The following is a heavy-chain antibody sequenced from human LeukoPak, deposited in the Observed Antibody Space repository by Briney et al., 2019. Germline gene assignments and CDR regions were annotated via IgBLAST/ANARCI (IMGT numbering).Heavy chain of an antibody. CDR3: AKGLVALIRYFQH. D-gene: IGHD3/OR15-3a*01. CDR2: INWNGGST. J-gene: IGHJ1*01. CDR1: GFTFDDYG. Sequence: GGSLRLSCAASGFTFDDYGMSWVRQAPGKGLEWVSGINWNGGSTGYADSVKGRFTISRDNSKNSLYLQMNSLRTEDTALYYCAKGLVALIRYFQHWGQGTLVTVSS. V-gene: IGHV3-20*04.